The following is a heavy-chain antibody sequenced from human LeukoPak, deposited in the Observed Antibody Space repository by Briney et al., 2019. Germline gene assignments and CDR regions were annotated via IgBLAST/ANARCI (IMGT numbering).Heavy chain of an antibody. D-gene: IGHD6-13*01. CDR3: AMHPGQQLVQGY. Sequence: GGSLRLSCVASGFTFSSHWMSWVRQAPGKGLEWVAKIKEDGSEKNYVDSVKGRFTISRDNAKNSLYLQMNSLRAEDTAVYYCAMHPGQQLVQGYWGQGTLVTVSS. CDR2: IKEDGSEK. CDR1: GFTFSSHW. J-gene: IGHJ4*02. V-gene: IGHV3-7*01.